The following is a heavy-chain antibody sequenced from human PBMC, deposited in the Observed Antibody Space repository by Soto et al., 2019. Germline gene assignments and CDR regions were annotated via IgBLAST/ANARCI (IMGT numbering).Heavy chain of an antibody. Sequence: GGSLRLSCAASGFTFSNSWMSWVRQAPGKGLEWVGRIKSKTDGGTTDYAAPVKGRFTISRDDSKNTLYLQMNSLKTEDTAVYYCTTGLRYSGYVDYWGQGTLVTVSS. V-gene: IGHV3-15*01. D-gene: IGHD5-12*01. CDR3: TTGLRYSGYVDY. CDR2: IKSKTDGGTT. CDR1: GFTFSNSW. J-gene: IGHJ4*02.